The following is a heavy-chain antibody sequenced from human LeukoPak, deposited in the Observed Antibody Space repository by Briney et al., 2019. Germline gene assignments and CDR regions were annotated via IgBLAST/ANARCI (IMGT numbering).Heavy chain of an antibody. Sequence: PGGSLRLSCAASGFTFSSYSMNWVRQAPGKGLEWVSYISSSSSTIYYADSVKGRFTISRDNAKNSLYLQMNSLRAEDTAVYYCAREGLLWGYWGQGTLVTVSS. J-gene: IGHJ4*02. CDR1: GFTFSSYS. CDR2: ISSSSSTI. CDR3: AREGLLWGY. V-gene: IGHV3-48*01. D-gene: IGHD3-10*01.